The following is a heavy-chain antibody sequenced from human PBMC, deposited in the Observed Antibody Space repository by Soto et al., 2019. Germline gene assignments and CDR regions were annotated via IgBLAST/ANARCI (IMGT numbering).Heavy chain of an antibody. CDR1: GGSISSGGYS. CDR2: IYHSGST. Sequence: SETLSLTCAVSGGSISSGGYSWSWIRQPPGKGLEWIGYIYHSGSTYYNPSLKSRVTISVDRSKNQFSLKLSSVTAADTAVYYCARHPTEYSGSYYYYGMDVWGQGTTVT. D-gene: IGHD1-26*01. J-gene: IGHJ6*02. CDR3: ARHPTEYSGSYYYYGMDV. V-gene: IGHV4-30-2*01.